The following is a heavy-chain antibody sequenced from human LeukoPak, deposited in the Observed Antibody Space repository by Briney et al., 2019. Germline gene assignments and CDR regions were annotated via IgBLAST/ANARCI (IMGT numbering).Heavy chain of an antibody. CDR1: GFTFNNHA. CDR3: ARSLWPKWFYGRDL. V-gene: IGHV3-30*04. D-gene: IGHD3-22*01. J-gene: IGHJ6*02. Sequence: GRSLRLSCAASGFTFNNHAMYWVRQTPGKGLEWVAAISYHGSAQYSADYVRGRFTISRDNSNNMVYLQMNSLRNEDTAIYYCARSLWPKWFYGRDLWATGPRSPSP. CDR2: ISYHGSAQ.